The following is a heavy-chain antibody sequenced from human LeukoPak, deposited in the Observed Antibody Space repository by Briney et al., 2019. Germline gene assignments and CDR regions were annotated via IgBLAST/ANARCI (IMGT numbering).Heavy chain of an antibody. J-gene: IGHJ6*03. Sequence: ASVKVSCKASGGTFSSYAISWVRQAPGQGLEWMGGIIPIFGTANYAQKFQGRVTITADESTSTAYMELSSLGSEDTAVYYCAIRNYYDSSGYRDYYYYYMDVWGKGTTVTVSS. CDR1: GGTFSSYA. CDR2: IIPIFGTA. V-gene: IGHV1-69*13. CDR3: AIRNYYDSSGYRDYYYYYMDV. D-gene: IGHD3-22*01.